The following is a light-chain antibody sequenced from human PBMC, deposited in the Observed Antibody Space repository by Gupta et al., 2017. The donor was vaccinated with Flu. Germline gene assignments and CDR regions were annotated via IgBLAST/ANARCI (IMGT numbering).Light chain of an antibody. J-gene: IGLJ1*01. Sequence: QYDLTQTVSVSGSRGQSITISCTGTSSDVGGYNYVSWYQQHPGKAPKLMIYEVSNRPSGVSNRFSCSKSGNTSSLTISGLQAEDEADYYCSSYTSSSTLVFGTWTKLTVL. CDR3: SSYTSSSTLV. CDR1: SSDVGGYNY. V-gene: IGLV2-14*01. CDR2: EVS.